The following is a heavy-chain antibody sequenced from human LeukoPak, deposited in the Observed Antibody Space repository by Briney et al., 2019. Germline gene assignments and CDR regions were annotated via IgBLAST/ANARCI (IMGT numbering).Heavy chain of an antibody. J-gene: IGHJ4*02. V-gene: IGHV4-38-2*02. D-gene: IGHD2-15*01. CDR3: ARAPRGSGPDY. CDR2: IYHGGST. Sequence: SQTLSLTCTVSGYSISGGYYWGWIRQPPGKGLEWIGTIYHGGSTYYNPSLKSRVTISVDTSKNQFSLKLSSVTAADTAVYYCARAPRGSGPDYWGQGTLVTVSS. CDR1: GYSISGGYY.